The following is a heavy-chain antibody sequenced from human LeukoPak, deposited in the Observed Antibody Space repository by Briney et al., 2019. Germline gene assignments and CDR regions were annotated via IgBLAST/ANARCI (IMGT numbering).Heavy chain of an antibody. CDR2: IYPGDSDT. D-gene: IGHD6-25*01. Sequence: GESLKISCKGSGYSFTSYWIGWVRQMPGKGLEWMGIIYPGDSDTRYSPSFQGQVTISADKSISTAYLQWSSLKASDTAMYYCARITHAAGYEPNWFDPWGQGTLVTVSS. J-gene: IGHJ5*02. V-gene: IGHV5-51*01. CDR3: ARITHAAGYEPNWFDP. CDR1: GYSFTSYW.